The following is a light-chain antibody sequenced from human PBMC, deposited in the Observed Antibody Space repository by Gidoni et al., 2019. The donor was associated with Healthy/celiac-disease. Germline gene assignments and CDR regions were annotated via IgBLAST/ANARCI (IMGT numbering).Light chain of an antibody. CDR2: AAS. CDR3: QQSYSTLHT. V-gene: IGKV1-39*01. Sequence: DIQMTHSPSSLSASVGDRVTIPCRASQSISSYLNWYQQKPGKAPKLLIYAASSLQSGVPSRFSGSGSGTDFTLTISSLQPEDFATYYCQQSYSTLHTFGQGTKLEIK. CDR1: QSISSY. J-gene: IGKJ2*01.